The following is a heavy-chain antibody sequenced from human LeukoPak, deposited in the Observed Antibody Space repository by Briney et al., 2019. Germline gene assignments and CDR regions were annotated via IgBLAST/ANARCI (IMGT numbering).Heavy chain of an antibody. CDR2: ISGSGGST. CDR1: GFTFSSYA. Sequence: PGGSLRLTCAAPGFTFSSYATSWVRQAPGKGLEWVSAISGSGGSTYYADSAKGRFTISRDNSKNTLYLQMNSLRAEDTAVYYCAKDVLLWFFGYWGQGTLVTVSS. CDR3: AKDVLLWFFGY. J-gene: IGHJ4*02. D-gene: IGHD3-10*01. V-gene: IGHV3-23*01.